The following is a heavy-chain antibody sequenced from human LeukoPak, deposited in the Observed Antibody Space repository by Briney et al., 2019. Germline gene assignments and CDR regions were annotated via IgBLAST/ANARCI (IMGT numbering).Heavy chain of an antibody. V-gene: IGHV5-51*01. CDR3: ARVPPEVSQLDY. J-gene: IGHJ4*02. CDR1: GYTFTSYW. D-gene: IGHD4-23*01. Sequence: GESLKISCKTSGYTFTSYWIGWVRQMPGRGLEWMGIIYPPDSDTRYSPSFQGRVTMSVDRSTGTAYLQLTTLKASDTAKYFCARVPPEVSQLDYWGQGTPVIVSS. CDR2: IYPPDSDT.